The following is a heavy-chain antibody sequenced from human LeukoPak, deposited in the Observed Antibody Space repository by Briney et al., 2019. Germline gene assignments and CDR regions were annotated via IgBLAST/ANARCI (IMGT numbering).Heavy chain of an antibody. CDR3: ARRGMTTVTHDYYYYGMDV. Sequence: PSETLSLTCTVSGGSTSSYYWSWIRQPPGKGLEWIGYIYYSGSTNYNPSLKSRVTISVDTSKNQFSLKLSSVTAADTAVYYCARRGMTTVTHDYYYYGMDVWGQGTTVTVSS. J-gene: IGHJ6*01. CDR1: GGSTSSYY. V-gene: IGHV4-59*08. D-gene: IGHD4-17*01. CDR2: IYYSGST.